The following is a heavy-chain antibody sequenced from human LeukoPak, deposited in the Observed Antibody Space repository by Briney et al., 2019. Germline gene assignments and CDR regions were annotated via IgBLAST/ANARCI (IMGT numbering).Heavy chain of an antibody. V-gene: IGHV3-21*01. J-gene: IGHJ4*02. D-gene: IGHD6-13*01. CDR2: ISSSSSYI. Sequence: GGSLRLSCAASGFTFSSYSMNWVRQAPGKGLEWVSSISSSSSYIYYADSVKGRFTIYRDNAKNSLYLQMNSLRAEDTAVYYCARDRGGGVYYFDYWGQGTLVTVSS. CDR3: ARDRGGGVYYFDY. CDR1: GFTFSSYS.